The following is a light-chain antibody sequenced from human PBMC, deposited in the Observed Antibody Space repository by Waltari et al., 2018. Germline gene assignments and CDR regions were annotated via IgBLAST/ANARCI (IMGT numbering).Light chain of an antibody. Sequence: QSVLTQAPSVSAAPGQKVTISCAGSSSNIGNKYVSWYQQFPGTAPKLLIYSDDKRPSRIPDRCSASKSGTSATLGSTGLQTGDEANYYCGTWDTSLSAWVFGGGTKLTVL. CDR3: GTWDTSLSAWV. CDR1: SSNIGNKY. CDR2: SDD. J-gene: IGLJ3*02. V-gene: IGLV1-51*01.